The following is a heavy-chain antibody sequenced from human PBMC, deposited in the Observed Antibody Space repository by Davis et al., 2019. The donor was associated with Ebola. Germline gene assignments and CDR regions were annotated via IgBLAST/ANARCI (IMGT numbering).Heavy chain of an antibody. V-gene: IGHV1-3*01. CDR3: ARNAGEWDDYFDY. D-gene: IGHD1-26*01. J-gene: IGHJ4*02. CDR2: INPGPGKT. Sequence: AASVKVSCKASGYTFTDNAIHWVRQAPDQGLEWMGGINPGPGKTKYSQKFQGRVILTRDTSASTVHMELSSLRSEDTAMFYCARNAGEWDDYFDYWGQGTLVSVSS. CDR1: GYTFTDNA.